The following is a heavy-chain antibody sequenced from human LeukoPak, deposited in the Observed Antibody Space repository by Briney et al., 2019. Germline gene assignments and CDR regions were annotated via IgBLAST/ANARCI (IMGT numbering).Heavy chain of an antibody. CDR1: GFTFSSYS. CDR2: ISSSSSYI. D-gene: IGHD3-22*01. J-gene: IGHJ4*02. CDR3: AGDYYDSSGYYSY. V-gene: IGHV3-21*01. Sequence: GGSLRLSCAASGFTFSSYSMNWVRQAPGKGLEWVSSISSSSSYIYYADSVKSRFTISRDNAKNSLYLQMNSLRAEDTAVYYCAGDYYDSSGYYSYWGQGTLVTVSS.